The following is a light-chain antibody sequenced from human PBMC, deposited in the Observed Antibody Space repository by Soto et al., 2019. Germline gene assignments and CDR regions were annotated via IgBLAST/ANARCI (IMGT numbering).Light chain of an antibody. CDR2: EVS. CDR3: SSYTRSSTSVV. J-gene: IGLJ2*01. CDR1: SSDVGGYNY. V-gene: IGLV2-14*01. Sequence: QSVLTQPASVSGSPGQSITISYTGTSSDVGGYNYVSWYQQHPGKAPKLMIYEVSNRPSGVSNRFSGSKSGNTASLTISGLQAEDEADYYCSSYTRSSTSVVFGGGTKLTVL.